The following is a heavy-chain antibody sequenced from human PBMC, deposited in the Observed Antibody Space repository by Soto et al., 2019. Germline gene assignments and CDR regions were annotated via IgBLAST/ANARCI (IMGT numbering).Heavy chain of an antibody. Sequence: GGSLRLSCAASGFTFDDYTMHWVRQAPGKGLEWVSLISWDGGSTYYADSVKGRFTISRDNSKNSLYLQMNSLRTEDTALYYCAKDSGDCTNGVCFDYWGQGTLVTVSS. D-gene: IGHD2-8*01. CDR3: AKDSGDCTNGVCFDY. CDR2: ISWDGGST. CDR1: GFTFDDYT. V-gene: IGHV3-43*01. J-gene: IGHJ4*02.